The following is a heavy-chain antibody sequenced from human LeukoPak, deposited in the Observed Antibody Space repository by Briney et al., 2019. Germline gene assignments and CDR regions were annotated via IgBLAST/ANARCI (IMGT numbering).Heavy chain of an antibody. D-gene: IGHD3-9*01. J-gene: IGHJ4*02. Sequence: GGSLRLSCAASGFTFSSYEMNWVRQAPGKGLEWVSYISSSGSTIYYADSVKGRFTISRDNAKNSLYLQMNSLRAEDTAVYYCARRLPLTSYDILTGLDYWGQGTLVTVSS. CDR1: GFTFSSYE. CDR3: ARRLPLTSYDILTGLDY. CDR2: ISSSGSTI. V-gene: IGHV3-48*03.